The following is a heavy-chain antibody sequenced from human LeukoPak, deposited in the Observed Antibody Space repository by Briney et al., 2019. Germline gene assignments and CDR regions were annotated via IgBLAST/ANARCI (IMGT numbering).Heavy chain of an antibody. Sequence: HTGGSLRLSCAASGFTFSIYWMHWVRQAPGKGLEWISRISNDDRNIRYADSVKGRFTISRDTAKNTLYLQMNSLRAEDTAMYYCARENLESTVPMQYWGQGTLVTVSS. CDR3: ARENLESTVPMQY. CDR1: GFTFSIYW. CDR2: ISNDDRNI. J-gene: IGHJ4*02. V-gene: IGHV3-74*01. D-gene: IGHD5/OR15-5a*01.